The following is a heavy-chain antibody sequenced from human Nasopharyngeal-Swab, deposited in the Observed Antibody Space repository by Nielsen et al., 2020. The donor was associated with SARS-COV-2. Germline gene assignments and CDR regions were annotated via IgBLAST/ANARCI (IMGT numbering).Heavy chain of an antibody. CDR1: GFTFRSYD. D-gene: IGHD4-17*01. CDR3: ARVYGDSWGAFDI. CDR2: IGTAGDT. Sequence: GESLKLSCSASGFTFRSYDLHWVRQATGKGLEWVSAIGTAGDTYYPGSVKGRFTISRENAKNSLYLQMNSLRAEDTAVYYCARVYGDSWGAFDIWGQGTMVTVSS. J-gene: IGHJ3*02. V-gene: IGHV3-13*01.